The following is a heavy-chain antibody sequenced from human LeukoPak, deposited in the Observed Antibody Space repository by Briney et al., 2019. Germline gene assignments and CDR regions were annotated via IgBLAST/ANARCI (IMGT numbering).Heavy chain of an antibody. V-gene: IGHV1-69*13. CDR2: ITPIVGTP. CDR3: ARVGSYSSWYFDY. J-gene: IGHJ4*02. Sequence: ASVKVSCKTSGGTFNRYAISWVRQAPGQGLEWLGGITPIVGTPNYAEKFQDRVTITADESTTTAYMELSSLRSEDTAVYYCARVGSYSSWYFDYWGQGTLVTVSS. CDR1: GGTFNRYA. D-gene: IGHD6-13*01.